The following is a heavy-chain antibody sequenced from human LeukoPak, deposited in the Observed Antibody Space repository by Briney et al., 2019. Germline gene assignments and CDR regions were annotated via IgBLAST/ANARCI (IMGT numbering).Heavy chain of an antibody. V-gene: IGHV4-61*02. CDR2: IYTSGST. Sequence: NTSQTLSLTCTVSGGSISSDGYYWSWIRQPPGKGLEWIGRIYTSGSTNYNPSLKSRVTISVDTSKNQFSLKLSSVTAADTAVFYCARDRREMAMFGTFDIWGQGTMVTVSS. J-gene: IGHJ3*02. CDR3: ARDRREMAMFGTFDI. CDR1: GGSISSDGYY. D-gene: IGHD3-10*02.